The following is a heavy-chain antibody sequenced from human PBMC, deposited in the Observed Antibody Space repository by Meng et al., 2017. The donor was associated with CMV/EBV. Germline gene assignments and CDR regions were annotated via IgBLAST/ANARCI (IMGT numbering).Heavy chain of an antibody. D-gene: IGHD2-15*01. CDR1: GGTFSSYA. Sequence: QGRLVQSGAEVKKTGSSVKVSCKASGGTFSSYAISWVRQAPGQGLEWMGGIIPIFGTANYAQKFQGRVTITADESTSTAYMELSSLRSEDTAVYYCARNQPSRGWSHEDYWGQGTLVTVSS. CDR2: IIPIFGTA. CDR3: ARNQPSRGWSHEDY. J-gene: IGHJ4*02. V-gene: IGHV1-69*12.